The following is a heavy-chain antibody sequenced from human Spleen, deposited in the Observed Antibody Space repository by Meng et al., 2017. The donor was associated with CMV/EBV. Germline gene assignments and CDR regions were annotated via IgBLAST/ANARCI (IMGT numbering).Heavy chain of an antibody. Sequence: GESLKISCAASGFIFSDYYMTWIRQAPGKGLEWVSYISTSGRTIYYADSVKGRFIISRDNAKNSVYLQMNSLRVEDTAMYFCARDRVDISSRPFDYWGQGTLVTVS. D-gene: IGHD6-13*01. J-gene: IGHJ4*02. CDR3: ARDRVDISSRPFDY. CDR1: GFIFSDYY. V-gene: IGHV3-11*04. CDR2: ISTSGRTI.